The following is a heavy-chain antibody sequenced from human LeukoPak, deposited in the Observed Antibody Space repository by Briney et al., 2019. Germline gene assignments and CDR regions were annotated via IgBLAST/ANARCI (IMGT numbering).Heavy chain of an antibody. Sequence: SETLSLTCTVSGYSISSGYYWGWIRQPPGKGLAWIGSIYHSGSTYYNPSLKSRVTISVDTSKNQFSLKLSSVTAADTAVYYCARAMDYYDSSGYYGNFDYWGQGTLVTVSS. CDR3: ARAMDYYDSSGYYGNFDY. V-gene: IGHV4-38-2*02. CDR1: GYSISSGYY. CDR2: IYHSGST. D-gene: IGHD3-22*01. J-gene: IGHJ4*02.